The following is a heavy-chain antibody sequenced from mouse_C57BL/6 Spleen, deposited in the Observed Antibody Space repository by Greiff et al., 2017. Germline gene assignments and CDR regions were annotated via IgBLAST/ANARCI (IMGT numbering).Heavy chain of an antibody. CDR2: IYPGDGDT. Sequence: VQLQQSGPELVKPGASVKISCKASGYAFSSSWMNWVKQRPGKGLEWIGRIYPGDGDTNYNGKFKGKATLTADKSSSTAYMQLSSLTSEDSAVYFCAGSRDDDYFDYWGQGTTLTVSS. V-gene: IGHV1-82*01. D-gene: IGHD2-12*01. CDR3: AGSRDDDYFDY. J-gene: IGHJ2*01. CDR1: GYAFSSSW.